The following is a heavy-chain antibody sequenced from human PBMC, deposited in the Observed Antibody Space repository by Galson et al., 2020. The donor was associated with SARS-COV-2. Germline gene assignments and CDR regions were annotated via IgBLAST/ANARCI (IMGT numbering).Heavy chain of an antibody. CDR1: GFVVSNTY. D-gene: IGHD3-22*01. CDR3: ARGTQVNAFNI. V-gene: IGHV3-53*01. Sequence: GGSLRLSCAASGFVVSNTYMTWVRQAPGKGLEWVSVVYHGGSTYYADSVKGRFTISRDYSNNILYLQMNSLSADDTAVYYCARGTQVNAFNIWGQGTMVTVSS. CDR2: VYHGGST. J-gene: IGHJ3*02.